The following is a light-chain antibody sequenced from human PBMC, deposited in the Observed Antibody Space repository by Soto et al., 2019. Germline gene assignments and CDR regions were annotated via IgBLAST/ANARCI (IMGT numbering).Light chain of an antibody. CDR3: QQSYRSPYT. V-gene: IGKV1-39*01. CDR2: AAS. Sequence: DIQMTQSPSSLSASVGDRVTITCRASQGISTYLIWYQQRQGNPPKLLIYAASNLLSGVPSRFSGGGSGTEFTLTIRSLQPEAFATYCCQQSYRSPYTFGQGTQLETK. CDR1: QGISTY. J-gene: IGKJ2*01.